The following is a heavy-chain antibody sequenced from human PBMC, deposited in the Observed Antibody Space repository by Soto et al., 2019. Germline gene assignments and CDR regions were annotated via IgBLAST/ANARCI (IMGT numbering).Heavy chain of an antibody. Sequence: GGSLRLSCAASGFTFSSYSMNWVRQAPGKGLEWVSYISSSSSTIYYADSVKGRFTISRDDAKNSLYLQMNSLRAEDTAVYYCARDYYDSSGYSADFDYWGQGTLVTVSS. CDR1: GFTFSSYS. D-gene: IGHD3-22*01. V-gene: IGHV3-48*01. CDR2: ISSSSSTI. CDR3: ARDYYDSSGYSADFDY. J-gene: IGHJ4*02.